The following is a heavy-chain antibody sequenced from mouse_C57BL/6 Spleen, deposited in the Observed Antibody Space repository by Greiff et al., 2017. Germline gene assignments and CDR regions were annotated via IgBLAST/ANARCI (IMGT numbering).Heavy chain of an antibody. CDR3: ARSGYDYDVYAMDY. CDR2: IYPGDGDT. D-gene: IGHD2-4*01. J-gene: IGHJ4*01. Sequence: QVQLKESGAELVKPGASVKISCKASGYAFSSYWMNWVKQRPGKGLEWIGQIYPGDGDTNYNGKFKGKATLTADQSSSTAYMQLSSLTSEDSAVYFCARSGYDYDVYAMDYWGQGTSVTVSS. CDR1: GYAFSSYW. V-gene: IGHV1-80*01.